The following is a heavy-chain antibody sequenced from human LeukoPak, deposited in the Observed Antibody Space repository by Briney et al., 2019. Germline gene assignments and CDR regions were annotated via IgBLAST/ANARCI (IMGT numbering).Heavy chain of an antibody. CDR2: ISSSSSYI. Sequence: GGALRLSCAASGFTFSSYSMNWVRQAPGKGLEWVSFISSSSSYIYYADSVKGRFTISRDNAKNSLYLQMNSLRAEDTAVYYCARAPGYRSFLDYWGQGTLVTVSS. J-gene: IGHJ4*02. CDR1: GFTFSSYS. V-gene: IGHV3-21*01. D-gene: IGHD6-13*01. CDR3: ARAPGYRSFLDY.